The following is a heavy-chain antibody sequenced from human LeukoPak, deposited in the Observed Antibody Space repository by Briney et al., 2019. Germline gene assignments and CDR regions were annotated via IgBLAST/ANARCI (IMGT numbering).Heavy chain of an antibody. D-gene: IGHD5-12*01. J-gene: IGHJ4*02. V-gene: IGHV4-38-2*01. CDR1: GYSISSGYY. CDR2: IYHSGST. CDR3: ASSSGGYDYGVDY. Sequence: PSETLSLTCAVSGYSISSGYYWGWIRQPPGKGLEWIGSIYHSGSTYYNPSLKSRVTISVDTSKNQFSLKLSSVTAADTAVYYCASSSGGYDYGVDYWGQGTQVTVSS.